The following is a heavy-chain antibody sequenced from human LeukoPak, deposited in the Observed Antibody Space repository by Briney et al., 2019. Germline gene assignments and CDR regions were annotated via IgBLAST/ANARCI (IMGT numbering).Heavy chain of an antibody. CDR2: IRTKANSYAT. Sequence: GGSLRLSCAASGFTFSGSGMHWVRQASGKGLEWVGRIRTKANSYATAYAASVKGRFSISRDDSKNTVYLQMNSLKTEDTAVYYCTTDGLYYYDSSGYFAFDIWGQGTMVTVSS. D-gene: IGHD3-22*01. CDR3: TTDGLYYYDSSGYFAFDI. J-gene: IGHJ3*02. V-gene: IGHV3-73*01. CDR1: GFTFSGSG.